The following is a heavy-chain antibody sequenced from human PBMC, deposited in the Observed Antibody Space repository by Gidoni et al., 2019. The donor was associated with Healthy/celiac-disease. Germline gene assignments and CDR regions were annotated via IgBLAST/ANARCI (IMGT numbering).Heavy chain of an antibody. J-gene: IGHJ6*02. V-gene: IGHV3-20*01. Sequence: EVQLVESGGGVVRPGGSLRLSWSASGFPSDEYGMSGFRQAPGKGRVWVSGINWNGGSTGYADSVKGRFTISRDNAKNSLYLQMNSLRAEDTALYHCARSRSYYYYYGMDVWGQGTTVTVSS. CDR1: GFPSDEYG. CDR3: ARSRSYYYYYGMDV. CDR2: INWNGGST.